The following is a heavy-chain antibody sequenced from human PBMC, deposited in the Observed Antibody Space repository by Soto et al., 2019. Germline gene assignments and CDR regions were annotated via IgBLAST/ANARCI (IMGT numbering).Heavy chain of an antibody. Sequence: GGSLRLSCAASGFAFTNFGMHWVRQAPGKGLEWVAVIWSNGINKYYTDSVKGRFTFSRDNSKYTLNLQMNSLRAEDTAVYYCVRERAPFDAFDVWGQGTWVTVSS. V-gene: IGHV3-33*01. CDR1: GFAFTNFG. CDR2: IWSNGINK. CDR3: VRERAPFDAFDV. J-gene: IGHJ3*01.